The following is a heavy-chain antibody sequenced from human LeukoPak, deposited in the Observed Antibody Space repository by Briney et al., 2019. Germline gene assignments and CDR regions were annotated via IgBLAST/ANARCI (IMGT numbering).Heavy chain of an antibody. J-gene: IGHJ4*02. D-gene: IGHD5/OR15-5a*01. CDR1: GFTFDDYA. CDR2: ISWNSGSI. V-gene: IGHV3-9*01. CDR3: AKGGGGLRLSNYFDY. Sequence: PGGSLRLSCAASGFTFDDYAMHWVRQAPGKGLEWVSGISWNSGSIGYADSVKGRFTISRDNAKNSLYLQMNSLRAEDTALYYCAKGGGGLRLSNYFDYWGQGTLVTVSS.